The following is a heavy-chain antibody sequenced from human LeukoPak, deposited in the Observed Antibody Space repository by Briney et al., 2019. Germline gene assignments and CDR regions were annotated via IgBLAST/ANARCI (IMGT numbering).Heavy chain of an antibody. Sequence: GGSLRLSCAASGFTFSSYAMSWVRQAPGKGLEWVSAISGSGGSTYYADSVKGRFTISRDNSKNTLYLQMNSLRAEDTAVYYCANTVVRGVIIKRGGLDYWGQGTLVTVSS. CDR1: GFTFSSYA. CDR3: ANTVVRGVIIKRGGLDY. V-gene: IGHV3-23*01. CDR2: ISGSGGST. J-gene: IGHJ4*02. D-gene: IGHD3-10*01.